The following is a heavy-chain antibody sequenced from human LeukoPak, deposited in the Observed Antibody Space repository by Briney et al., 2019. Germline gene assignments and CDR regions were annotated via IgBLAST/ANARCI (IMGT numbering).Heavy chain of an antibody. J-gene: IGHJ6*02. CDR1: GFNFSSFG. CDR2: NSYDGSNR. D-gene: IGHD5-18*01. CDR3: AKDTAMSDYYYYYGMDV. Sequence: GSLRLFCATFGFNFSSFGLERVRQAPGQGVGWVAVNSYDGSNRYYADSVKGRFTISRDNSKNTLYLQMNSLRAEDTAVYYCAKDTAMSDYYYYYGMDVWGQGTTVTVSS. V-gene: IGHV3-30*18.